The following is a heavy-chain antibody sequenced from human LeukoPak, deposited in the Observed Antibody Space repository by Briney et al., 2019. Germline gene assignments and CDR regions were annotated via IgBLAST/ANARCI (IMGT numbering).Heavy chain of an antibody. CDR2: IIPILGIA. CDR3: ARARGYYGSSGYGY. V-gene: IGHV1-69*02. D-gene: IGHD3-22*01. J-gene: IGHJ4*02. CDR1: GGTFSSYT. Sequence: SVKVSCKASGGTFSSYTISWARQAPGQGLEWMGRIIPILGIANYAQKFQGRVTITADKSTSTVYMVLSSLRSEDTAVYYCARARGYYGSSGYGYWGQGTLVTVSS.